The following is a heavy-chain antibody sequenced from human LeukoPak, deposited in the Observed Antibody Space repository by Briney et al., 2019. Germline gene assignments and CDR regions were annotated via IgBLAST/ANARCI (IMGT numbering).Heavy chain of an antibody. CDR2: IKQDGSEK. J-gene: IGHJ4*02. CDR1: GFTFSSYW. Sequence: GGSLRLSCAASGFTFSSYWMSWVRQAPGKGLEWVANIKQDGSEKYYVDSVKGRFTISRDNAKNSLYLQMNSLRAEDTAVYYCARSNSSGWYVHNDYWGQGTLVTVSS. CDR3: ARSNSSGWYVHNDY. D-gene: IGHD6-19*01. V-gene: IGHV3-7*01.